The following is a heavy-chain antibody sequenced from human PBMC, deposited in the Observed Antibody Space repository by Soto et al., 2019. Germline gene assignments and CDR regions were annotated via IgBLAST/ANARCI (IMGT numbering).Heavy chain of an antibody. J-gene: IGHJ3*02. CDR2: INIYNGNT. CDR3: ARDLTYVGPFDI. D-gene: IGHD7-27*01. CDR1: GYTFTSYG. Sequence: QVQLVQSGAEVKKPGASVKVSCKASGYTFTSYGISRVRQAPGQGPEWMGWINIYNGNTNYAQKIQGRVTMTTDTATSTAYMELRSLRSDDTAVYYCARDLTYVGPFDIWGQGTMVTVSS. V-gene: IGHV1-18*01.